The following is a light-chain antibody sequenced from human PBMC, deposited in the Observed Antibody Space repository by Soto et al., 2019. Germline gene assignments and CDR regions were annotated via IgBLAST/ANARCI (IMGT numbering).Light chain of an antibody. CDR1: QTITTE. CDR3: QQYERWPPLT. Sequence: EIVLTQSPATLSLSPGERATLSCRASQTITTELAWYQQKPGQPPRLLIYGASTRATGIPARFSGSGSGTEFTLTINDLQSEDFAVYYCQQYERWPPLTFGGGTKVDIK. CDR2: GAS. V-gene: IGKV3-15*01. J-gene: IGKJ4*01.